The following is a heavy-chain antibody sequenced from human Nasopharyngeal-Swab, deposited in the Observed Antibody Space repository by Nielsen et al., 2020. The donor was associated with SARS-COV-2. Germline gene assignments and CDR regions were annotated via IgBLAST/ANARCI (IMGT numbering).Heavy chain of an antibody. J-gene: IGHJ6*02. V-gene: IGHV1-69*13. D-gene: IGHD1/OR15-1a*01. CDR3: ARGKGTSYYYYYGMDV. CDR2: IIPAFGTP. Sequence: SVKVSCKASGDTFSRFGISWVRQAPGQGLEWMGGIIPAFGTPTYAQDSAQDLQGRVTISADESMSTAYMELSSLRSEDTAVYYCARGKGTSYYYYYGMDVWGQGTTVTVSS. CDR1: GDTFSRFG.